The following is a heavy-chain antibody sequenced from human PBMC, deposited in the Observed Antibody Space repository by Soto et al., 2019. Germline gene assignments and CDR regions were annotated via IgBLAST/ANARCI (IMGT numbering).Heavy chain of an antibody. V-gene: IGHV3-9*02. Sequence: EVQLVESGGGLVQPGRSLRLSCVASGFIADDYAMHWVRQAPGKGLEWVSGISSNSATIKYADSVKGRFTISRDNAKNSLFLQMNSLRPEDTAFYYCVKDMKWGGMTTIHYFDSWGQGTLVTVSS. CDR1: GFIADDYA. D-gene: IGHD4-17*01. CDR3: VKDMKWGGMTTIHYFDS. CDR2: ISSNSATI. J-gene: IGHJ4*02.